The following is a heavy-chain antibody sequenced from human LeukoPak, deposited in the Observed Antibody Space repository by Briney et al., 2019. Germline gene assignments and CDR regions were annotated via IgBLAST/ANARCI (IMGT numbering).Heavy chain of an antibody. D-gene: IGHD5-24*01. CDR1: GGSISSYY. J-gene: IGHJ4*02. V-gene: IGHV4-59*08. CDR2: IYYSGST. Sequence: SETLSLTCTVSGGSISSYYWNWIRQPPGKGLEWIGYIYYSGSTNYNPSLKSRVTISVDTSKNQFSLKLNSVTAADTAVYYCARGRDGYNFLNRGEYYYFDYWGQGTLVTVSS. CDR3: ARGRDGYNFLNRGEYYYFDY.